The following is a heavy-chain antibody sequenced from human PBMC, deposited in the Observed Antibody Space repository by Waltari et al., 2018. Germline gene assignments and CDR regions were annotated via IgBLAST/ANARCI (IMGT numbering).Heavy chain of an antibody. Sequence: QVQPEQSGAEVKKPGASGKVSCIVVGYTLAELSMHWVRQAPGKGREWMGGFDPEDGEAVFAQKFQGRLTLPEDTPANTAYMELTSLTSEDTAVYYCASGLIIPGRFRLGYWGQGTLVTVSA. CDR2: FDPEDGEA. V-gene: IGHV1-24*01. D-gene: IGHD3-3*01. J-gene: IGHJ4*02. CDR1: GYTLAELS. CDR3: ASGLIIPGRFRLGY.